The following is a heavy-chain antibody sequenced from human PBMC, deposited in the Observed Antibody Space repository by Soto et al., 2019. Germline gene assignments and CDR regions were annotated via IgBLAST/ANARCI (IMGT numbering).Heavy chain of an antibody. CDR1: GYSFINYA. CDR3: ARDSISIFGSVMDV. D-gene: IGHD3-3*01. J-gene: IGHJ6*04. CDR2: ISPYNGNT. Sequence: ASVKVSCKASGYSFINYAIAWVRQAPGQGLEWMGWISPYNGNTRYVQRFQGRATVTTDTSTSTAYLDLTSLTSDDTAIYYCARDSISIFGSVMDVWGKGTTVTVSS. V-gene: IGHV1-18*01.